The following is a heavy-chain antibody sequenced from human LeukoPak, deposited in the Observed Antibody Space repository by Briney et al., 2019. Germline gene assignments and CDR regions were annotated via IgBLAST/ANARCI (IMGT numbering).Heavy chain of an antibody. CDR3: AKGFLEWLSADAFDI. CDR2: ISYDGSNK. V-gene: IGHV3-30-3*01. CDR1: GFTFSSYA. D-gene: IGHD3-3*01. Sequence: SGGSLRLSCAASGFTFSSYAMHWVRQAPGKGLEWVAVISYDGSNKYYADSVKGRFTISRDNSKNTLYLQMNSLRAEDTAVYYCAKGFLEWLSADAFDIWGQGTMVTVSS. J-gene: IGHJ3*02.